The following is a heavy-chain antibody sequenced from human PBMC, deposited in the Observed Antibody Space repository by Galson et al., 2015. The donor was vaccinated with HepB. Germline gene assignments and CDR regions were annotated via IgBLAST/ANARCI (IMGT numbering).Heavy chain of an antibody. V-gene: IGHV1-46*01. J-gene: IGHJ4*02. CDR3: ARDAGGSSGYLYYFDF. Sequence: SVKVSCKASGYTFTNYYIHWVRQAPGQGLEWMGLINPNGGSTTYAHQFQGRVAMTRDTSTSTVYMQLSSLRSEDRAIYFCARDAGGSSGYLYYFDFWGQGALVTVSS. CDR1: GYTFTNYY. D-gene: IGHD3-3*01. CDR2: INPNGGST.